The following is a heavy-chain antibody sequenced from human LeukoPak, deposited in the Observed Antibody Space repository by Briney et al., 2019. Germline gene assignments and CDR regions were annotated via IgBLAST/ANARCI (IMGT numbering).Heavy chain of an antibody. CDR1: GFTFSSYA. Sequence: GGSLRLSCAASGFTFSSYAMSWVRQAPGKGLEWVSVISGSGGNTYYADSVKGRFTISRDNSKNTLYLQLNSLRAEDTAVYYCATEQQPDLDFECWGQGTLVTVSS. V-gene: IGHV3-23*01. D-gene: IGHD6-13*01. CDR3: ATEQQPDLDFEC. CDR2: ISGSGGNT. J-gene: IGHJ4*02.